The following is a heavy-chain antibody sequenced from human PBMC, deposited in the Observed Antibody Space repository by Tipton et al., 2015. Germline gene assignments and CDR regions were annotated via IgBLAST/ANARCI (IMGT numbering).Heavy chain of an antibody. J-gene: IGHJ6*02. CDR2: IHGSGPA. D-gene: IGHD2-8*01. CDR1: NASISSHY. V-gene: IGHV4-4*07. Sequence: TLSLTCTVSNASISSHYWTWIRQPAGKGLEWIGRIHGSGPANYNPSLKGRASMPVDTSNNQFSLRLGSVTAADTAVYYCARAMYYDLDVWGQGTTVTVSS. CDR3: ARAMYYDLDV.